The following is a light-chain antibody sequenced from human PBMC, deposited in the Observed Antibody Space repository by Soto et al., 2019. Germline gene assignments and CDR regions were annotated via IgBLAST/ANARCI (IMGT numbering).Light chain of an antibody. CDR2: EVS. Sequence: QSALTQPASVSGSPGQSVTISCTGTSSDVGAYKYVSWYQQHPGKAPKLMIYEVSNRPSGVSNSFSGSKSGNTASLTISGLQADDEADYYCNSYAGDIIRFVFGTGTKVTVL. CDR3: NSYAGDIIRFV. CDR1: SSDVGAYKY. V-gene: IGLV2-14*01. J-gene: IGLJ1*01.